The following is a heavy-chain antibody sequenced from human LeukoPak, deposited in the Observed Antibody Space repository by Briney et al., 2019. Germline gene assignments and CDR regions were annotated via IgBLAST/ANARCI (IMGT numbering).Heavy chain of an antibody. CDR1: GGTFSSYA. J-gene: IGHJ3*02. Sequence: SVKVSCKASGGTFSSYAISWVRQAPGQGLEWMGGIIPIFGTANYAQKFQGRVTITTDESTGTAYMELSSLRSEDTAVYYCAREDDSSSGAFDIWGQGTMVTVSS. D-gene: IGHD3-22*01. CDR2: IIPIFGTA. CDR3: AREDDSSSGAFDI. V-gene: IGHV1-69*05.